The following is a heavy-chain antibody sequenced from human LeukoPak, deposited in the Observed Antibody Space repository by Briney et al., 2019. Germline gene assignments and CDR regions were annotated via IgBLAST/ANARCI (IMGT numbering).Heavy chain of an antibody. V-gene: IGHV1-8*01. J-gene: IGHJ4*02. CDR1: GYTFTSYD. CDR2: MNPNSGNT. D-gene: IGHD3-10*01. Sequence: ASVKVSCKASGYTFTSYDINWVRQATGQGLEWMGWMNPNSGNTGYAQKFQGRVTMTRDTSISTAYMELSRLRSDDTAVYYCAYLYYYGQGVYWGQGTLVTVSS. CDR3: AYLYYYGQGVY.